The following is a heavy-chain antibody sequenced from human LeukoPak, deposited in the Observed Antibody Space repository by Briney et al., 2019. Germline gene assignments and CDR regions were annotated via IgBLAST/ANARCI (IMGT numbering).Heavy chain of an antibody. V-gene: IGHV3-30*18. CDR3: AKTPVAYCGGACGYYFAY. J-gene: IGHJ4*02. Sequence: PSGRSLRLSCAASGFTFSSYGMHWVRQAPGKGLEGGAVISYDGSNKYYADSVKGRFTISRDNSKNTLYLQMNSLRAEDTAVYYCAKTPVAYCGGACGYYFAYWGQGTLVTVSS. D-gene: IGHD2-21*02. CDR2: ISYDGSNK. CDR1: GFTFSSYG.